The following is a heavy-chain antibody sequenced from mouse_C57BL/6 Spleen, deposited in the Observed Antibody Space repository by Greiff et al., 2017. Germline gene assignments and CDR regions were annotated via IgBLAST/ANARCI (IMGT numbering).Heavy chain of an antibody. J-gene: IGHJ4*01. CDR3: TRELRFYAMDY. V-gene: IGHV1-15*01. CDR1: GYTFTDYE. CDR2: IDPETGGT. Sequence: VQLQQSGAELVRPGASVTLSCKASGYTFTDYEMHWVKQTPVHGLEWIGAIDPETGGTAYNQKFKGKAILTADKSSSTAYMELRSLTSEDSAVYYCTRELRFYAMDYWGQGTSVTVSS. D-gene: IGHD3-2*02.